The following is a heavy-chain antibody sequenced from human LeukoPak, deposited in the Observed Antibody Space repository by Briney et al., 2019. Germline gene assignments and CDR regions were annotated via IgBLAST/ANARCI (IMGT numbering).Heavy chain of an antibody. CDR2: INHSGST. CDR1: DGSFSGYY. J-gene: IGHJ3*02. D-gene: IGHD3-22*01. V-gene: IGHV4-34*01. CDR3: ARVSPHYYDSSGPNDAFDI. Sequence: SETLSLTCAVYDGSFSGYYWTWIRQPPGKGLEWIGEINHSGSTNYNPSLKSRVTISVDTSKNQLSLKLTSVTAADTAVYYCARVSPHYYDSSGPNDAFDIWGQGTMVTVSS.